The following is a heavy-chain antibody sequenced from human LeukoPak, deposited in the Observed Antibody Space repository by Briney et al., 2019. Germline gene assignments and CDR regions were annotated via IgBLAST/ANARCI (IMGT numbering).Heavy chain of an antibody. D-gene: IGHD2-2*01. V-gene: IGHV1-2*02. Sequence: AAVTVSCKASGYTFTGYYMDWVRQPPGQGLEWMGWTNPNSGGTNYAQKFQGRVTMTRDTSISIAYMELSRLRSDDTAVYYCARDLGYPVPASLPDYWGQGTLVTVSS. CDR2: TNPNSGGT. CDR1: GYTFTGYY. J-gene: IGHJ4*02. CDR3: ARDLGYPVPASLPDY.